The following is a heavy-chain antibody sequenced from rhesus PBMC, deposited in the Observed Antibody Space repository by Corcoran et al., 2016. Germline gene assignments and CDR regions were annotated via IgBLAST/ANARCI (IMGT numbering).Heavy chain of an antibody. CDR3: ASGSGWSSFDY. Sequence: QVQLQESGPGLVKPSETLSLTCDVSGGSISSNSWSWIRQATGKGLAWIGRIDGCGGSTDDDPSVKSRGTSSTDTAKNQFSLKLSSVTAADTAGYYCASGSGWSSFDYWGQGVLVTVSS. CDR2: IDGCGGST. D-gene: IGHD6S26*01. J-gene: IGHJ4*01. V-gene: IGHV4-160*01. CDR1: GGSISSNS.